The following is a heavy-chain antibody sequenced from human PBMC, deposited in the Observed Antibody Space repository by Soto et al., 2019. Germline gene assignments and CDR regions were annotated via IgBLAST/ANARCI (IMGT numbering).Heavy chain of an antibody. Sequence: QVQLVESGGGVVQPGRSLRLSCAASGFTFSSYGMHWVRQAPGKGLEWVAVISHDGSNKYFADSVKGRFTISRDNSQNTLYLQMNSLRAEDTAVYYCAKHLLAVAGYLHGRDVWGQGTTVTFSS. CDR1: GFTFSSYG. D-gene: IGHD6-19*01. V-gene: IGHV3-30*18. CDR3: AKHLLAVAGYLHGRDV. J-gene: IGHJ6*02. CDR2: ISHDGSNK.